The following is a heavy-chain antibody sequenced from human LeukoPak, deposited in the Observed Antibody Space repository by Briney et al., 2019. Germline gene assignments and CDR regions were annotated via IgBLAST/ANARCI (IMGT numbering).Heavy chain of an antibody. Sequence: SVKVSCKASGGTFSSYAISWVRQAPGQGLEWMGGIIPIFGTANYAQKFQGRVMITADESTSTAYMELSSLRSEDTAVYYCARVSADILTGYPYDWFDPWGQGTLVTVSS. D-gene: IGHD3-9*01. CDR2: IIPIFGTA. CDR3: ARVSADILTGYPYDWFDP. V-gene: IGHV1-69*13. CDR1: GGTFSSYA. J-gene: IGHJ5*02.